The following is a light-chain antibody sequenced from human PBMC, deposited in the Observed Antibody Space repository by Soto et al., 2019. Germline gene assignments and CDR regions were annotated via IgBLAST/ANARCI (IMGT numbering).Light chain of an antibody. Sequence: VMTQSPATVSLSPGERATLSVRASQSVSSSLAWYQQKPGQAPRLLIYGASSRATGIPARFSGSGSGTEFTLTISSLQSEDFAVYYCQQYNDWPWTFGQGTKVDI. CDR3: QQYNDWPWT. V-gene: IGKV3-15*01. J-gene: IGKJ1*01. CDR2: GAS. CDR1: QSVSSS.